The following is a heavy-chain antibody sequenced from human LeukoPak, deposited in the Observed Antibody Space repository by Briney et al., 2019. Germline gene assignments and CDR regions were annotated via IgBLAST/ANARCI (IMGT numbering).Heavy chain of an antibody. CDR3: ARRPYYYDSLDY. D-gene: IGHD3-22*01. J-gene: IGHJ4*02. CDR2: ISSSGSAT. Sequence: GGSLRLSCAASGFTFSNYEMNWVRQAPGKGLEWVSYISSSGSATHYADSVKGRFTISRDIAKNSLYLQMNSLSAEDTALYYCARRPYYYDSLDYWGQGTLVTVSS. V-gene: IGHV3-48*03. CDR1: GFTFSNYE.